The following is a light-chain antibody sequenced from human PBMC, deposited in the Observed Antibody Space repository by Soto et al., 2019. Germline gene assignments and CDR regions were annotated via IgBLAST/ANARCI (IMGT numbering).Light chain of an antibody. CDR2: EVS. CDR3: NSYTSSTTLV. V-gene: IGLV2-14*01. CDR1: SSDVGGYDY. Sequence: QSALTQPASVSGSPGQSITIPCTGTSSDVGGYDYVSWYQQHPGKVPKLMIYEVSNRPSGVSNRFSGSKSGNTASLTISGLQAEDEADYYCNSYTSSTTLVFGGGTKVTVL. J-gene: IGLJ3*02.